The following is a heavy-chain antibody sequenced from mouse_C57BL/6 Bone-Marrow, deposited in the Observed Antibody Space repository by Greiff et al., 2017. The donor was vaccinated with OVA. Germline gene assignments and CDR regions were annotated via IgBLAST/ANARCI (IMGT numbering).Heavy chain of an antibody. Sequence: EVQLQQSGPELVKPGASVKIPCKASGYTFTDYNMDWVKQSHGKSLEWIGDINPNNGGTIYNQKFKGKATLTVDKSSSTAYMELRSLTSEDTAVYYCARITTVVANYAMDYWGQGTSVTVSS. D-gene: IGHD1-1*01. V-gene: IGHV1-18*01. CDR2: INPNNGGT. CDR3: ARITTVVANYAMDY. CDR1: GYTFTDYN. J-gene: IGHJ4*01.